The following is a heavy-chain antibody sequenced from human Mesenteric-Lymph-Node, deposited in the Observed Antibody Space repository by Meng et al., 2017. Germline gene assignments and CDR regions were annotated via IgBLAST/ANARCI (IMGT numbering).Heavy chain of an antibody. CDR1: GGSISRGGHS. J-gene: IGHJ4*01. V-gene: IGHV4-31*03. Sequence: QVQLQESGPGLVKPSQTLSPTCTVSGGSISRGGHSWSWIRQHPGKGLEWIAYIYYSGSTYYNPSLKSRVILSVDTSKNQFSLKLSSVTAADTAVYYCARVDSSGYFLDYWGQGTLVTVSS. D-gene: IGHD3-22*01. CDR3: ARVDSSGYFLDY. CDR2: IYYSGST.